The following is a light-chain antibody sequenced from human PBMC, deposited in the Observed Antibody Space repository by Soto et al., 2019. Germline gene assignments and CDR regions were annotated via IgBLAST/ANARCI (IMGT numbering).Light chain of an antibody. J-gene: IGKJ1*01. Sequence: EIVLTQSPATLSVSPGERVTLSCRASQSVRSNLAWYQQKPGQAPKLLIYGASTRDTGVPARFTGSGSGTEFTLTISSLQSEDFAVYFCQQYNNWPPWTFGQGTKVDIK. V-gene: IGKV3-15*01. CDR1: QSVRSN. CDR3: QQYNNWPPWT. CDR2: GAS.